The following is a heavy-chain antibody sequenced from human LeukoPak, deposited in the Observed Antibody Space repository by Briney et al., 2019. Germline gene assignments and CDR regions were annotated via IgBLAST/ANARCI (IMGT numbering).Heavy chain of an antibody. D-gene: IGHD3-10*01. CDR2: ISSSGSTI. CDR1: GFTFSSYE. V-gene: IGHV3-48*03. J-gene: IGHJ3*02. CDR3: AKEALLLWFGEPSAFDI. Sequence: GGSLRLSCAASGFTFSSYEMNWVRQAPGKGLEWVSYISSSGSTIYYADSVKGRFTISRDNSKNTLYLQMNSLRAEDTAVYYCAKEALLLWFGEPSAFDIWGQGTMVTVSS.